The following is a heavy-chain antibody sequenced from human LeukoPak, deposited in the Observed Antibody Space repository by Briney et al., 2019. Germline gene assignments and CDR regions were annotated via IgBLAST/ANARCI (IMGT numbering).Heavy chain of an antibody. CDR3: AREVRRELLGFDP. V-gene: IGHV1-46*01. Sequence: GASVKVSCKASGYTFTSYYMHWVRQAPGQGLEWMGIINPSGGSTGYAQKFRGRVTMTRDTSTSTVYMELSSLRSEDTAVYYCAREVRRELLGFDPWGQGTLVTVSS. CDR1: GYTFTSYY. D-gene: IGHD1-26*01. J-gene: IGHJ5*02. CDR2: INPSGGST.